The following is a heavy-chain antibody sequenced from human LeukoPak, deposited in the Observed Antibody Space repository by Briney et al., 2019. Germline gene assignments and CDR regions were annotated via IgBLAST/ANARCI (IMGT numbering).Heavy chain of an antibody. CDR1: GDSISTDS. J-gene: IGHJ4*02. D-gene: IGHD2-21*01. CDR2: IYYSGST. Sequence: SETLSLTCTVSGDSISTDSWSWIRQPPGKGLEWIGYIYYSGSTNYNPSLKSRVTISVDTSKNQFSLKLTSVTAADTAVYYCARGGGHIGQVGDFDYWGQGTLVTVSS. CDR3: ARGGGHIGQVGDFDY. V-gene: IGHV4-59*01.